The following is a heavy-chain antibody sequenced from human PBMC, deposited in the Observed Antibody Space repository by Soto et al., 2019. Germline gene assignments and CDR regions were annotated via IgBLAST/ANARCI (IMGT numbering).Heavy chain of an antibody. CDR1: GYTFTSYD. CDR3: DRQVHPGYSSD. Sequence: EXSVKVSCKASGYTFTSYDINWVRQAPGQGLEWVGWINPTSEYTAHAQKFQGRVTLTREISTATAYMELSSLTSEDTAVYFCDRQVHPGYSSDWGPGTQVTGSS. CDR2: INPTSEYT. D-gene: IGHD2-15*01. V-gene: IGHV1-8*01. J-gene: IGHJ4*02.